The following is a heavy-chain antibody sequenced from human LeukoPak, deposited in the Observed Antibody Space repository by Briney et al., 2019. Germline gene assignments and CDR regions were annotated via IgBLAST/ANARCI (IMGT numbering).Heavy chain of an antibody. Sequence: GGSLRLSYAASGFTFSTYAMHWVRQAPGKGLEWVAVISYDGSNKYNADSVKGRFTISRDNSKNTLYLQMNSLRAEDTAVYYCARAGSHSRPPGYWGQGTLVTVSS. D-gene: IGHD6-13*01. CDR2: ISYDGSNK. CDR3: ARAGSHSRPPGY. V-gene: IGHV3-30-3*01. J-gene: IGHJ4*02. CDR1: GFTFSTYA.